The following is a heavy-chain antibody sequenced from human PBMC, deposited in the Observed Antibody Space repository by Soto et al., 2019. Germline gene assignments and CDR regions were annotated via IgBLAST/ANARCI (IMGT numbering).Heavy chain of an antibody. CDR3: ARGEYCTRAGIHQGGVEL. V-gene: IGHV3-11*01. J-gene: IGHJ4*02. D-gene: IGHD2-8*01. CDR1: GIIFSDYY. CDR2: VSSSGART. Sequence: QVQLVESGGGLVNPGGSLRLSCESSGIIFSDYYMSWMRQAPGKGLEWVAYVSSSGARTYYADSVKGRFTISRDTAKNLLYLEKASLRDEDTAVYFCARGEYCTRAGIHQGGVELWGQGTQVIVSS.